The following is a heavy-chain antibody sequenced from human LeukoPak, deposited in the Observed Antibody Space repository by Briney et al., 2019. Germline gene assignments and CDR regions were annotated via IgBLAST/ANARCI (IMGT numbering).Heavy chain of an antibody. CDR3: ARADNPFAGD. CDR1: GFTFSSYS. V-gene: IGHV3-21*01. Sequence: KSGGSLRLSCAASGFTFSSYSMNWVRQAPGKGLEWVSSISSSSSYIYYADSVKGRFTISRDNAKNSLYLQMNSLRAEDTAVYYCARADNPFAGDWGQGTLVTVSS. CDR2: ISSSSSYI. D-gene: IGHD1-1*01. J-gene: IGHJ4*02.